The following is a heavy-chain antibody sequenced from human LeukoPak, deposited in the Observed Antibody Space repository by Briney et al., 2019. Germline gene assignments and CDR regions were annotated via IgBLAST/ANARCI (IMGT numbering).Heavy chain of an antibody. Sequence: GGSLRLSCAASGFTFSSYGMHWVRQAPGKGLEWVAFIRYDGSNKYYADSVKGRFTISRDNSKNTLYLQMNSLRAEDTAVYYCAKVRQEIVVVPAVYFDYWGQGTLVTVSS. CDR2: IRYDGSNK. CDR1: GFTFSSYG. D-gene: IGHD2-2*01. V-gene: IGHV3-30*02. J-gene: IGHJ4*02. CDR3: AKVRQEIVVVPAVYFDY.